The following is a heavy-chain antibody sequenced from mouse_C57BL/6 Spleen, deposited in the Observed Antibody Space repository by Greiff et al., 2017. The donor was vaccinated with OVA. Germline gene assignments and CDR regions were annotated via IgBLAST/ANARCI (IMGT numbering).Heavy chain of an antibody. CDR2: ISSGGSYT. Sequence: EVKVVESGGDLVKPGGSLKLSCAASGFTFSSYGMSWVRQTPDKRLEWVATISSGGSYTYYPDSVKGRFTISRDNAKNTLYLQRSSLKSEDTAMYYCASFTTVVPNYYAMDYWGQGTSVTVSS. CDR3: ASFTTVVPNYYAMDY. D-gene: IGHD1-1*01. J-gene: IGHJ4*01. CDR1: GFTFSSYG. V-gene: IGHV5-6*01.